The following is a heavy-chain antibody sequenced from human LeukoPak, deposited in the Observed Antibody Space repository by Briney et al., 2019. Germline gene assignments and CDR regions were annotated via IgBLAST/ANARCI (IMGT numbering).Heavy chain of an antibody. D-gene: IGHD6-25*01. CDR2: INPNSGGT. J-gene: IGHJ4*02. CDR3: ARAWYSSGWYLVY. CDR1: GYTFTGYY. Sequence: ASVKVSCKASGYTFTGYYMHWVRQAPGQGLEWMGWINPNSGGTNYAQKFQGRVTMTRDTSISTAYMELSRLRSDDTAVYYCARAWYSSGWYLVYWGQGTLVTVSS. V-gene: IGHV1-2*02.